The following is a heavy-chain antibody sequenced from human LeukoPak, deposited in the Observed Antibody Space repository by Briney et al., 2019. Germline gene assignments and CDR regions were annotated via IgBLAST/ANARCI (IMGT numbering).Heavy chain of an antibody. CDR2: IKSKTDGGTT. CDR1: GFTFSNAW. V-gene: IGHV3-15*01. D-gene: IGHD2-2*01. CDR3: TTGEGYCSSTSCSKGQH. J-gene: IGHJ1*01. Sequence: GGSLRLSCAASGFTFSNAWLSWVRQAPGKGLEWVGRIKSKTDGGTTDYAAPVKGRFTISRDDSKNTLYLQMNSLKTEDTAVYYCTTGEGYCSSTSCSKGQHWGQGTLVTVSS.